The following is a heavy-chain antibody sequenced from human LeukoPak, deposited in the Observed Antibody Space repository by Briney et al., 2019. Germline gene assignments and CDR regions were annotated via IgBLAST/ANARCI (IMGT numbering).Heavy chain of an antibody. CDR3: ARGRGAPRCWFDP. J-gene: IGHJ5*02. V-gene: IGHV3-30-3*01. CDR2: ISYDGSNK. CDR1: GFTLSSYA. Sequence: GGSLRLSCAASGFTLSSYAMHWVRQAPGKGLEWVAVISYDGSNKYYADSVKGRFTISRDNSKNTLYLQMNSLRAEDTAVYYCARGRGAPRCWFDPWGQGTLVTVSS. D-gene: IGHD2-8*01.